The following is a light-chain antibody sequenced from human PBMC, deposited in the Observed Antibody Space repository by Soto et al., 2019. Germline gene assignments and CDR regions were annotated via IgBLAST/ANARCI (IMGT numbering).Light chain of an antibody. CDR3: QQSYSSPPT. CDR2: GAS. CDR1: QSISNW. Sequence: DIQMTQSPSTLSASVGDRVTISCRASQSISNWVAWYQQKPGKAPELLIYGASSLQSGVPSRFSGSGSGTEFTLTISSLQPEDFAIYYCQQSYSSPPTFGQGTKVDIK. J-gene: IGKJ1*01. V-gene: IGKV1-39*01.